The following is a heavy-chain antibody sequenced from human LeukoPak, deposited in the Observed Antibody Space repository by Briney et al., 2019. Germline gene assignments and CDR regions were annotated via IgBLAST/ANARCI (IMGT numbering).Heavy chain of an antibody. CDR3: AKGPLTYYYDSSGYYHRSYWYFDL. V-gene: IGHV3-23*01. CDR2: ISGSGGST. D-gene: IGHD3-22*01. Sequence: GGSLRLSCAASEFTFSSYAMSWVRQAPGKGLEWVSAISGSGGSTYYADSVKGRFTISRDNSKNTLYLQMNSLRAEDTAVYYCAKGPLTYYYDSSGYYHRSYWYFDLWGRGTLVTVSS. J-gene: IGHJ2*01. CDR1: EFTFSSYA.